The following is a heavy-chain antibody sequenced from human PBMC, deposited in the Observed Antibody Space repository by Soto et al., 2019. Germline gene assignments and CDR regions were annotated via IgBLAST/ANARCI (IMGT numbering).Heavy chain of an antibody. CDR2: ISSSSSTI. CDR3: ASSSPYYYYYGMDV. V-gene: IGHV3-48*02. Sequence: GGSLRLSCAASGFTFSSYSMNWVRQAPGKGLEWVSYISSSSSTIYYADSVKGRFTISRDNAKNSLYLQMNSLRDEDTAVYYCASSSPYYYYYGMDVWGQGTTVTVSS. CDR1: GFTFSSYS. J-gene: IGHJ6*02.